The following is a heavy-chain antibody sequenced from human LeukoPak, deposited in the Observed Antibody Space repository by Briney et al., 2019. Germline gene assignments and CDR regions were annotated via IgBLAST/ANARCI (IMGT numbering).Heavy chain of an antibody. CDR2: IYPDDSDT. CDR3: ARSGRLGYCSGGSCFRWDY. CDR1: GYIFTNCW. Sequence: ESLKISCKASGYIFTNCWIGWVRQMPGKSLEWMGIIYPDDSDTKYSPSLQGQVTISADKSISTAYLQWSSLKASDTARYYCARSGRLGYCSGGSCFRWDYWGQGTLVTVSS. V-gene: IGHV5-51*01. D-gene: IGHD2-15*01. J-gene: IGHJ4*02.